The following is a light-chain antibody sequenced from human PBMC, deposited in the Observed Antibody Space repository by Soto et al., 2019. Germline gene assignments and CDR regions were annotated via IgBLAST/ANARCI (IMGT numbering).Light chain of an antibody. J-gene: IGLJ7*01. V-gene: IGLV2-11*01. CDR3: AAWDDSLSRAV. CDR1: SSDVGGYDF. CDR2: DVS. Sequence: QSALTQPRSVSGSPGQSVTISCTGTSSDVGGYDFVSWYQQHPGKAPKLMIYDVSKRPSGVPDRFSGSKSANSASLTISGLQAEDEALYYCAAWDDSLSRAVFGGGTQLTVL.